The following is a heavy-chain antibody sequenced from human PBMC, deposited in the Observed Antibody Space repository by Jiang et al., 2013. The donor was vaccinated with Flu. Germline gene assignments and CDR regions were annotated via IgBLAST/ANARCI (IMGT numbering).Heavy chain of an antibody. CDR1: SDYY. CDR3: VGDPPDGVAVFYV. J-gene: IGHJ3*01. CDR2: SSAQVGPP. Sequence: SDYYWHWTPARPAGEGTGVESGVSSAQVGPPTTTPPHKSRVTVSVDTSKNQFSLKLTSVTAADTAVYYCVGDPPDGVAVFYVWGQGTMVTVSS. D-gene: IGHD6-19*01. V-gene: IGHV4-4*07.